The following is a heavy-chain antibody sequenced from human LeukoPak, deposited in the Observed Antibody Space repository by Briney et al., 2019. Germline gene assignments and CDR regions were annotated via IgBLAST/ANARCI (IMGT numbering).Heavy chain of an antibody. D-gene: IGHD3-9*01. J-gene: IGHJ4*02. CDR1: GFTFSSYA. CDR2: ISSNGGST. Sequence: GRSLRLSCAASGFTFSSYAMHWVNQPPGKGLEYVSGISSNGGSTYYANSVKGRFTISRDYSKNTVYLQMGSLRAEDMAVYYCARGNTLTGYSRYWGQGTLVTVSS. CDR3: ARGNTLTGYSRY. V-gene: IGHV3-64*01.